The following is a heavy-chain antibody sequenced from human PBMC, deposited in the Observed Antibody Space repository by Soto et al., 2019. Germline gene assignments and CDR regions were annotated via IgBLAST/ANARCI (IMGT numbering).Heavy chain of an antibody. J-gene: IGHJ6*02. Sequence: GGSLRLSCAASGFNLNNFEGNWVRQAPGKGLEWIAYLSTSGGTIHYADSVKGRFIISRDNANNSLSLHMNSLRGEDTAVYYCARDSRMLPAAAISYGMDVWDQGTTVTVSS. CDR3: ARDSRMLPAAAISYGMDV. CDR2: LSTSGGTI. CDR1: GFNLNNFE. D-gene: IGHD2-2*01. V-gene: IGHV3-48*03.